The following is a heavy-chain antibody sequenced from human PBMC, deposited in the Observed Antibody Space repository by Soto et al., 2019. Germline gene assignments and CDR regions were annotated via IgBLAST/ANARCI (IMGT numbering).Heavy chain of an antibody. CDR2: IGATSNTT. CDR3: ARGYCSGGSCDGVDV. CDR1: GFAFSSHT. J-gene: IGHJ6*02. D-gene: IGHD2-15*01. V-gene: IGHV3-48*02. Sequence: EVQLVESGAVLVQPGGSLRLSCAASGFAFSSHTMNWVRQAPGQGLEWVSYIGATSNTTYYADSVKGRFTISRDNARNSLFLQTSSLRDDDTAVYYCARGYCSGGSCDGVDVWGQGTTVTVSS.